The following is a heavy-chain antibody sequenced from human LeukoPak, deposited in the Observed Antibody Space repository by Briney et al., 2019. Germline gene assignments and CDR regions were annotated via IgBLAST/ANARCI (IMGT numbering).Heavy chain of an antibody. CDR3: ARETYSSSWYHDAFDI. D-gene: IGHD6-13*01. CDR1: GGSISSDY. CDR2: IYYSGNT. V-gene: IGHV4-59*01. J-gene: IGHJ3*02. Sequence: KPSETLSLTCTVSGGSISSDYWSWIRQPPGKGLEWIGYIYYSGNTNYNPSLKSRVTISVDTSKNQFSLKLSSVTAADTAFYYCARETYSSSWYHDAFDIWGQGTMVTVSS.